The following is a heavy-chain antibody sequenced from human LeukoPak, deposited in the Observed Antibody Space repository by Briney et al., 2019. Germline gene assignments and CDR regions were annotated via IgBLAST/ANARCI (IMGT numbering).Heavy chain of an antibody. J-gene: IGHJ4*02. Sequence: PGGSLRLSCAASGFTFSSYWMSWVRQAPGKGLEWVANIKQDGSEKYYVDSVKGRFTISRDNAKNSLYLQMNSLRAEDTAVYYCARDVGSSWYPRPIFDYGGQGTLVTVSS. CDR2: IKQDGSEK. CDR3: ARDVGSSWYPRPIFDY. D-gene: IGHD6-13*01. V-gene: IGHV3-7*01. CDR1: GFTFSSYW.